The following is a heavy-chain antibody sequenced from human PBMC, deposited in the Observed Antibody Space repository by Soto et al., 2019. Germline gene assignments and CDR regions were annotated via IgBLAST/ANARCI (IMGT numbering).Heavy chain of an antibody. CDR1: GYTFATYG. V-gene: IGHV1-18*01. D-gene: IGHD2-15*01. J-gene: IGHJ4*02. Sequence: QVQLQQSGAEVKKPGASLKVSCKASGYTFATYGISWVRQAPGQGLEWMGWMTLYNGDTNYAQRLQGRVTMTTDISTNTTYMEVRSLRSDDKAVYYCARLAPCSGGICYSRALDYWGQGTMVTVSS. CDR2: MTLYNGDT. CDR3: ARLAPCSGGICYSRALDY.